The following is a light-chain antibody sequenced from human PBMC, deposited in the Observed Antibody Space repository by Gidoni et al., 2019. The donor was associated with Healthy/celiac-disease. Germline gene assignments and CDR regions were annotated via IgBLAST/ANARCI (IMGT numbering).Light chain of an antibody. V-gene: IGKV1-13*02. CDR2: DAS. CDR1: QGISSA. CDR3: QQFNSYLLT. J-gene: IGKJ5*01. Sequence: AIQLTQSPSSLSASVGDRVTITCRASQGISSALAWYQQKPGKAPKLLIYDASSLESGVPSRFSGSGSGTDFTLTISSLQPEDFATYYCQQFNSYLLTFXXXPRLEIK.